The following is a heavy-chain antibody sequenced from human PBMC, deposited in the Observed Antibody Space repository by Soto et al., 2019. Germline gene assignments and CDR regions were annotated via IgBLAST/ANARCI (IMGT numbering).Heavy chain of an antibody. Sequence: GGSLRLSCAASGFTFSNYAMSWVRQVPGQGLEWVSAISGSGGSTYYADSVKGRFTISRDNSKNTLYLQMNSLRAEDTAVYYCAKSYNWNPYGMDVWGQGTTVTVSS. J-gene: IGHJ6*02. CDR1: GFTFSNYA. CDR3: AKSYNWNPYGMDV. D-gene: IGHD1-20*01. V-gene: IGHV3-23*01. CDR2: ISGSGGST.